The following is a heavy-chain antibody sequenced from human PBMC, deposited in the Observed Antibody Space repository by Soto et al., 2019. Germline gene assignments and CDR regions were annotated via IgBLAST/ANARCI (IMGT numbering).Heavy chain of an antibody. CDR1: GFTFSSYA. J-gene: IGHJ3*02. Sequence: GGSLRLSCAASGFTFSSYAMSWVRQAPGKGLEWVSAISGSGGSTYYADSVKGRFTISRDNSKNTLYLQMNSLRAEDTAVYYCAKPFSYSGSYPHDAFDIWGQGTMVTVSS. CDR3: AKPFSYSGSYPHDAFDI. CDR2: ISGSGGST. V-gene: IGHV3-23*01. D-gene: IGHD1-26*01.